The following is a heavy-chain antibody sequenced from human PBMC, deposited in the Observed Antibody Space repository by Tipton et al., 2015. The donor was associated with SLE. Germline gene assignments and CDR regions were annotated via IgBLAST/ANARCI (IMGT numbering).Heavy chain of an antibody. CDR3: ASGDFWSGHPVDAFDI. CDR1: GGSFSGYY. Sequence: TLSLTCAVYGGSFSGYYWSRIRQPPGKGLEWIGEINHSGSTKYNPSLKSRVTISLDTSKNQFSLKLSSVTAADTAVYYCASGDFWSGHPVDAFDIWGQGTMVSVSS. J-gene: IGHJ3*02. D-gene: IGHD3-3*01. V-gene: IGHV4-34*01. CDR2: INHSGST.